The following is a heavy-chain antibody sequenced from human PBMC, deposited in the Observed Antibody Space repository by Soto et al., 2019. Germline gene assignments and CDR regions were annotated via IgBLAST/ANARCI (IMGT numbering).Heavy chain of an antibody. V-gene: IGHV3-53*02. CDR3: GRGSSDNDGTLRVDY. CDR1: GFTVTRNY. J-gene: IGHJ4*02. Sequence: EVPVVETGGGLIQPGGSLRLSCAASGFTVTRNYMNWVRQAPGKGLEWVSVIYSGGNTYYADSVKGRFTISRDNSKNTLFLQMTGLRVEDTAVYYCGRGSSDNDGTLRVDYWGQGTLVTVSS. D-gene: IGHD2-2*01. CDR2: IYSGGNT.